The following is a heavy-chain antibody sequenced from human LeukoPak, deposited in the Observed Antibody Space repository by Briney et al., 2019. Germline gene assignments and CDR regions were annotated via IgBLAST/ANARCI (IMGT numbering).Heavy chain of an antibody. Sequence: GGSLRLSWAASGFTFSSHAMHWVGHTQRHCQEYVSAITSNGDKTYYGNSVKGRFTISRDNSKNTLYLQMGSLRIEDMAVYYCARGGATTLFDYWGQGTLVTVSS. D-gene: IGHD1-26*01. CDR3: ARGGATTLFDY. J-gene: IGHJ4*02. CDR2: ITSNGDKT. V-gene: IGHV3-64*01. CDR1: GFTFSSHA.